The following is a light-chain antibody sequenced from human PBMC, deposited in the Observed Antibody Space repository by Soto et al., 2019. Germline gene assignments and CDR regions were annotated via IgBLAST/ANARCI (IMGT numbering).Light chain of an antibody. J-gene: IGKJ4*01. CDR2: AAY. V-gene: IGKV1-9*01. CDR3: QQLNSFPLT. Sequence: APSSLSTYVGDRVTITCRASQGISRYLAWYQQKPGTAPKLLIYAAYTLQTGVPSRFSGSRSGTDFTLTISSLQPEDFATYYCQQLNSFPLTFGGGTKVDIK. CDR1: QGISRY.